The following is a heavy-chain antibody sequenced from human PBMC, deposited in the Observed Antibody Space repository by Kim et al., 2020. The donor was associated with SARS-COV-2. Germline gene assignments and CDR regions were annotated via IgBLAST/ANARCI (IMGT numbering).Heavy chain of an antibody. CDR1: GGSFSGYY. J-gene: IGHJ6*02. D-gene: IGHD3-9*01. CDR3: ARGMPYYDILTGRQGPYYYYGMDV. CDR2: INHSGST. V-gene: IGHV4-34*01. Sequence: SETLSLTCAVYGGSFSGYYWSWIRQPPGKGLEWIGEINHSGSTNYNPSLKSRVTISVDTSKNQFSLKLSSVTAADTAVYYCARGMPYYDILTGRQGPYYYYGMDVWGQGTTVTVSS.